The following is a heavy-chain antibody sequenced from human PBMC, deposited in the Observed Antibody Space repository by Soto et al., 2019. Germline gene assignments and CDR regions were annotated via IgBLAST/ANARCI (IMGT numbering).Heavy chain of an antibody. Sequence: GGSLRLSCAASGFTFSSYGMHWVRQAPGKGLEWVAVIWYDGSNKYYADSVKGRFTISRDNSKNTLYLQMNSLRAEDTAVYYCAREDPQQLAELVYWGQGTLVTV. J-gene: IGHJ4*02. CDR1: GFTFSSYG. CDR2: IWYDGSNK. V-gene: IGHV3-33*01. D-gene: IGHD1-1*01. CDR3: AREDPQQLAELVY.